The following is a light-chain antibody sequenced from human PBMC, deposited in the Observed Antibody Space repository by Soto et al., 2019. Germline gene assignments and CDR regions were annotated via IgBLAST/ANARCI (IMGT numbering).Light chain of an antibody. CDR3: QQGYSLPIT. J-gene: IGKJ5*01. Sequence: DIQVTQSPSSLSASVGDRVTITCRSSQAIFTFLNWYQQKEGKAPRFLIYATSNLQSGVPSRFSGTGSGTEFTRTIGSLQPEDFATYFCQQGYSLPITFGQGTRLDIK. V-gene: IGKV1-39*01. CDR1: QAIFTF. CDR2: ATS.